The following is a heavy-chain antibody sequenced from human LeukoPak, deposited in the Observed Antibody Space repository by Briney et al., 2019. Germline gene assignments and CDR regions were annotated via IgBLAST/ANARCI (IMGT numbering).Heavy chain of an antibody. V-gene: IGHV1-8*02. CDR2: MNPNSGNT. J-gene: IGHJ4*02. Sequence: GASVKVSCKASGYTLTDYYIHWVRQAPGQGLELMGWMNPNSGNTGYAQKFQGRVTMTRNTSISTAYMELSSLRSEDTAVYYCARGLKRWLQLNDYWGQGTLVTVSS. D-gene: IGHD5-24*01. CDR1: GYTLTDYY. CDR3: ARGLKRWLQLNDY.